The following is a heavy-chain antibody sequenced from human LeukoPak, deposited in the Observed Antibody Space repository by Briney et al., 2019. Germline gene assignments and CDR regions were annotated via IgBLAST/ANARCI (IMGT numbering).Heavy chain of an antibody. CDR2: IYYSGSA. J-gene: IGHJ4*02. V-gene: IGHV4-30-4*08. CDR3: ARERSGCSYGIDY. Sequence: SQTLSPTCTVSGGSISSGDYYWSWIRQPPGKGLEWIGYIYYSGSAYYNPSLKGRVTISVDTSKNQFSLKLSSVTAADTAVYYCARERSGCSYGIDYWGQGTLVTVSS. D-gene: IGHD5-18*01. CDR1: GGSISSGDYY.